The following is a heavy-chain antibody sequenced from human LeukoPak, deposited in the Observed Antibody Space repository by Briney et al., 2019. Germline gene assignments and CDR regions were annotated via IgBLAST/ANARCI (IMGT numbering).Heavy chain of an antibody. CDR3: ARVGGYNYDYANDAFDI. V-gene: IGHV4-38-2*02. CDR1: GYSITSAYY. Sequence: PSETLSPTCSVSGYSITSAYYWGWIRQPPRKGLEWIGSMFHSGSTYYNPSLKSRVTISVDTSKNQFSLKLSSVTAADTAVYYCARVGGYNYDYANDAFDIWGQRTVVTVSS. D-gene: IGHD5-18*01. CDR2: MFHSGST. J-gene: IGHJ3*02.